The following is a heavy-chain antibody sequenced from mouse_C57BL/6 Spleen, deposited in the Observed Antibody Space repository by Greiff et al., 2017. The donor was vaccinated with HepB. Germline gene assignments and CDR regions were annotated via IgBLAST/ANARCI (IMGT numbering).Heavy chain of an antibody. V-gene: IGHV6-3*01. CDR3: TSNLGAMDY. CDR1: GFTFSNYW. CDR2: IRLKSDNYAT. Sequence: EVKLEESGGGLVQPGGSMKLSCVASGFTFSNYWMNWVRQSPEKGLEWVAQIRLKSDNYATHYAESVKGRFTIAREDSKSSVYLQMNNLRAEDTGIDYCTSNLGAMDYWGQGTSVTVSS. J-gene: IGHJ4*01. D-gene: IGHD2-5*01.